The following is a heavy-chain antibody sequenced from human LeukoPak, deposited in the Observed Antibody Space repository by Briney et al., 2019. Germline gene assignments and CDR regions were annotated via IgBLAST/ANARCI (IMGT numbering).Heavy chain of an antibody. D-gene: IGHD3-3*01. CDR3: ARDLELSAVYYFDF. Sequence: AGRSLRLSCEASGFTFSIFPMHWVRQAPGKGLEWVALISSGSEKYYADSVKGRFAISRDNSKNMLYLQMNSLRADDTAVYYCARDLELSAVYYFDFWGQGTLLIVSS. CDR1: GFTFSIFP. J-gene: IGHJ4*02. CDR2: ISSGSEK. V-gene: IGHV3-30*09.